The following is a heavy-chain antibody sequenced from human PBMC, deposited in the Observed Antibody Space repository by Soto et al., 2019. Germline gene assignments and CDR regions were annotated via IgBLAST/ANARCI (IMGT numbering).Heavy chain of an antibody. CDR3: GRGRSGELVVFY. V-gene: IGHV1-2*02. Sequence: QVQLVQSGAEVKKPGASVKVSCKASGYTFTGHYIHWVRQAPGRGPEWMGEISPVTGGAKYAQKFQGRVTMTRDTSITTVYMELTNLSPDDTAVYYCGRGRSGELVVFYWGQGTLVSVSS. D-gene: IGHD1-7*01. J-gene: IGHJ4*02. CDR1: GYTFTGHY. CDR2: ISPVTGGA.